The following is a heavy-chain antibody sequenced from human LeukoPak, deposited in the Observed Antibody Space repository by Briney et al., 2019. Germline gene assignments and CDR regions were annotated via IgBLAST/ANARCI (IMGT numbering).Heavy chain of an antibody. D-gene: IGHD2-2*01. V-gene: IGHV4-30-4*07. CDR3: ASSDCSSTSCSHYYYYYYMDV. Sequence: SETLSLTCAVSGSSISSGGYSWSWIRQPPGEGLEWIGYIYYSGSTYYNPSLKSRVTISVDTSKNQFSLKLSSVTAADTAVYYCASSDCSSTSCSHYYYYYYMDVWGKGTTVTVSS. CDR2: IYYSGST. CDR1: GSSISSGGYS. J-gene: IGHJ6*03.